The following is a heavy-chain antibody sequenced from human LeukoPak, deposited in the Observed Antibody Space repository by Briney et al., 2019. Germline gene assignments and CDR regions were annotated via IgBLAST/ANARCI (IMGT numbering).Heavy chain of an antibody. CDR1: GYSFTSYW. CDR2: IYPGDSDT. J-gene: IGHJ3*02. CDR3: ARRKEFRVPTGAFDI. D-gene: IGHD7-27*01. Sequence: GESLKISCKGSGYSFTSYWIGWVRQMPGKGLEWMGIIYPGDSDTRYSPSFQGQVTISADKSISTAYLQWSSLKASDTAMYYCARRKEFRVPTGAFDIWGRGTMVTVSS. V-gene: IGHV5-51*01.